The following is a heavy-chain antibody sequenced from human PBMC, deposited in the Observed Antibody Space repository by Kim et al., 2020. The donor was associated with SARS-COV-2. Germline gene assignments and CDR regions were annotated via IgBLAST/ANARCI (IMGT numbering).Heavy chain of an antibody. CDR2: ISASAAST. D-gene: IGHD4-17*01. J-gene: IGHJ6*02. Sequence: GGSLRLSCAASGFTFSTYAMSWVRQAPGKGLEWVSAISASAASTFYADSVRGRFTISRDNSKNTLYLQLNSLRAEDTAIYYCAKRDYGDFVSSVDAWGQGTTVTVSS. CDR1: GFTFSTYA. V-gene: IGHV3-23*01. CDR3: AKRDYGDFVSSVDA.